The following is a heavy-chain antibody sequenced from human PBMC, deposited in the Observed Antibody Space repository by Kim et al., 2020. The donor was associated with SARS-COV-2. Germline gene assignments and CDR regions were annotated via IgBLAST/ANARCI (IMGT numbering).Heavy chain of an antibody. J-gene: IGHJ5*02. CDR2: ISAYNGNT. Sequence: ASVKVSCKASGYTFTSYGISWVRQAPGQGLEWMGWISAYNGNTNYAQKLQGRVTMTTDTSTSTAYMELRSLRSDDTAVYYCARGRCSSTSCYGLDWFDPWGQGTLVTVSS. CDR1: GYTFTSYG. CDR3: ARGRCSSTSCYGLDWFDP. V-gene: IGHV1-18*01. D-gene: IGHD2-2*01.